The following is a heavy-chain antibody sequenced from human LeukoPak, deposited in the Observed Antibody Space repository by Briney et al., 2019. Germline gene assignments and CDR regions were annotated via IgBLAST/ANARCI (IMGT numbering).Heavy chain of an antibody. CDR2: INHSGST. D-gene: IGHD6-13*01. Sequence: SETLSLTCAVYGGSFTGYYWTWIREPPGKGLEWIGEINHSGSTHYNPSLKSRVTISVDTSKNQFSLKVSSVTAADTAVYYCAGGASWGLGYWGQGTLVTVSS. J-gene: IGHJ4*02. CDR1: GGSFTGYY. V-gene: IGHV4-34*01. CDR3: AGGASWGLGY.